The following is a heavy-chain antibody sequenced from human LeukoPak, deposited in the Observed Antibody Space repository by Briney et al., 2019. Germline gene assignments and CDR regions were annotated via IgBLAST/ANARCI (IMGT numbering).Heavy chain of an antibody. V-gene: IGHV3-33*06. CDR1: GFTFSSYW. D-gene: IGHD6-13*01. CDR2: IWYDGSNK. CDR3: TKDRAAAGYYFDY. Sequence: GGSLRLSCAASGFTFSSYWMSWVRQAPGKGLEWVAVIWYDGSNKYYADSVKGRFTISRDNSKNTLYLQMNSLRAEDTAVYYSTKDRAAAGYYFDYWGQGTLVTVSS. J-gene: IGHJ4*02.